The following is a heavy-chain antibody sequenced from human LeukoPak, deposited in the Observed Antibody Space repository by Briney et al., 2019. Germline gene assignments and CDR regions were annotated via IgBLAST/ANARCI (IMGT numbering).Heavy chain of an antibody. CDR1: SGSISSNNHY. CDR3: VRDRQHCSGGNCYSEDLPDS. V-gene: IGHV4-39*07. D-gene: IGHD2-15*01. J-gene: IGHJ4*02. Sequence: PSETLSLTCTVSSGSISSNNHYWGWIRQPQGKGLEWIGSIDYSGNTDYSPSLKRRVTISVDTSKKQFYLKINSVTAADTAVYYCVRDRQHCSGGNCYSEDLPDSWGQGTLVTVSS. CDR2: IDYSGNT.